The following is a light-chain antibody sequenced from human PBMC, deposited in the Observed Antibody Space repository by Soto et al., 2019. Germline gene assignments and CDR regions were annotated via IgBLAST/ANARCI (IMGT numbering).Light chain of an antibody. CDR2: DAS. J-gene: IGKJ5*01. V-gene: IGKV3-11*01. CDR3: QQRSNWPRIT. CDR1: QSVSSS. Sequence: EIVLTQSPATLSLSPWERATISCRASQSVSSSLAWYQQKPGQAPRLLIYDASNRATGIPARFSGSGSGTDFTLTISSLEPEDFAVYYCQQRSNWPRITFAQGTRLAI.